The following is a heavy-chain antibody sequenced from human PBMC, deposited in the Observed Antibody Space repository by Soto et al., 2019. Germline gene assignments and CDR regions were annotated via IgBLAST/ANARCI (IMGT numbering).Heavy chain of an antibody. CDR2: IYYSGST. CDR1: GGSITYINNHY. V-gene: IGHV4-61*01. D-gene: IGHD3-16*01. Sequence: SETLSLTCTVSGGSITYINNHYCSWFRQPPGKGLEWIGYIYYSGSTNYNPSLKSRVTISVDTSKNQFSLKLSSVTAADTAVYYCAREGGDMDVWGQGTTVTVSS. CDR3: AREGGDMDV. J-gene: IGHJ6*02.